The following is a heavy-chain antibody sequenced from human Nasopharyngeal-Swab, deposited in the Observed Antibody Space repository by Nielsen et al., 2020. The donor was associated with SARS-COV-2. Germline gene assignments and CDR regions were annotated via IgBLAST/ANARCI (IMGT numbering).Heavy chain of an antibody. CDR3: ARDYYGMDV. V-gene: IGHV4-59*01. CDR2: IYYSGST. J-gene: IGHJ6*02. Sequence: QPPGKGLEWIGYIYYSGSTNYNPSLKSRVTISVDTSKNQFSLKLSSVTAADTAVYYCARDYYGMDVWGQGTTVTVSS.